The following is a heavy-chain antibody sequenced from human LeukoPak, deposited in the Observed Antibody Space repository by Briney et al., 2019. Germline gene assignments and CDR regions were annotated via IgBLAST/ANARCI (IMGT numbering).Heavy chain of an antibody. CDR1: SGSISSCSYS. CDR2: IYHSGGT. CDR3: ARGFYDSSGYHFDH. V-gene: IGHV4-30-2*01. J-gene: IGHJ4*02. Sequence: SETLSLTCAVSSGSISSCSYSWSWIRQPPGKGLEWIGYIYHSGGTYYNPSLKSRVTISVDRSKNQFSLRLNSVTAADTAVYYCARGFYDSSGYHFDHWGQGTLVTVSS. D-gene: IGHD3-22*01.